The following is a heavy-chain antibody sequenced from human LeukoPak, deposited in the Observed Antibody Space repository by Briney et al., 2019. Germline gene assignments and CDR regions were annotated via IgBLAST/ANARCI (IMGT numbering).Heavy chain of an antibody. J-gene: IGHJ4*02. CDR3: ARDPEWLLRMFDY. CDR2: ISSSSSYI. Sequence: GGSLRLSCAVSGFTVSSNYMSWVRQAPGKGLEWVSSISSSSSYIYYADSVKGRFTISRDNAKNSLYLQMNSLRAEDTAVYYCARDPEWLLRMFDYWGQGTLVTVSS. CDR1: GFTVSSNY. V-gene: IGHV3-21*01. D-gene: IGHD5-18*01.